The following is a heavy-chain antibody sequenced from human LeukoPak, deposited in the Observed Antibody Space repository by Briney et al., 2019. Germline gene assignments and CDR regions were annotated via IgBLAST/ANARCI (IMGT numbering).Heavy chain of an antibody. D-gene: IGHD5-24*01. CDR2: INHSGST. CDR1: GGSFSGYY. Sequence: NPSETLSLTCAVYGGSFSGYYWSWIRQPPGKGLEWIGEINHSGSTNYNPSLKSRVTISVDTSKNQFSLKLTSVTAADTAVYFCARLGGHGYSYDYWGQGTLVTVSS. J-gene: IGHJ4*02. CDR3: ARLGGHGYSYDY. V-gene: IGHV4-34*01.